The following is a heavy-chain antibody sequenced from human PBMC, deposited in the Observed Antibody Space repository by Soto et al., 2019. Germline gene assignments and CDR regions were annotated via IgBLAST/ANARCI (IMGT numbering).Heavy chain of an antibody. D-gene: IGHD1-1*01. Sequence: QVQLVESGGGVVQPGRSLRLSCAASGFTFSRYGMHWVRQAPGKGLEWVAVISYDGSNKYYADSEKGRFTISRDNSKNTLYLQVNSLRAEDTAVYYCAKVHWNDLFDGFDMWGQGTMVTVSS. CDR1: GFTFSRYG. J-gene: IGHJ3*02. V-gene: IGHV3-30*18. CDR2: ISYDGSNK. CDR3: AKVHWNDLFDGFDM.